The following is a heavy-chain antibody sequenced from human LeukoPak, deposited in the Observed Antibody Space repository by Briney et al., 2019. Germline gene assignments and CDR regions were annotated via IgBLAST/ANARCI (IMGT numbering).Heavy chain of an antibody. J-gene: IGHJ4*02. Sequence: GGSLRLSCAASGFTFNTYGMHWVRQAPGKGLEYVSGIGPDGATTYYANSVNGRFTISRDNSKSMLYLQMGSLTADDMAVYYCARGAQLTDFWGQGTLVTVSS. CDR2: IGPDGATT. CDR3: ARGAQLTDF. CDR1: GFTFNTYG. V-gene: IGHV3-64*01. D-gene: IGHD6-13*01.